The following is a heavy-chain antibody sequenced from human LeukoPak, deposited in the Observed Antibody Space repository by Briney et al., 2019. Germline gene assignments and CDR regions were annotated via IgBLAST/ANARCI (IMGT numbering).Heavy chain of an antibody. CDR1: GFTFSSYS. CDR2: ISSSSSYI. D-gene: IGHD3-22*01. V-gene: IGHV3-21*01. Sequence: GGSLRLSCAASGFTFSSYSMNWVRQAPGKGLEWVSSISSSSSYIYYADPVKGRFTISRDNAKNSLYLQMNSLRAEDTAVYYCARDRPADSSGLYYEGAFDIWGQGTMVTVSS. CDR3: ARDRPADSSGLYYEGAFDI. J-gene: IGHJ3*02.